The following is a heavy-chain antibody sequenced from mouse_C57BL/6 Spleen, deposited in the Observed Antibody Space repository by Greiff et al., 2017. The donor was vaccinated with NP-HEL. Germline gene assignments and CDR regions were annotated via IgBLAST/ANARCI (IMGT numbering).Heavy chain of an antibody. Sequence: ESGPGLVKPSQSLSLTCSVTGYSITSGYYWNWIRQFPGNKLEWMGYISYDGSNNYNPSLKNRISITRDTSKNQFFLKLNSVTTEDTATYYCARRNYRDYYAMDYWGQGTSVTVSS. CDR3: ARRNYRDYYAMDY. D-gene: IGHD2-1*01. V-gene: IGHV3-6*01. J-gene: IGHJ4*01. CDR2: ISYDGSN. CDR1: GYSITSGYY.